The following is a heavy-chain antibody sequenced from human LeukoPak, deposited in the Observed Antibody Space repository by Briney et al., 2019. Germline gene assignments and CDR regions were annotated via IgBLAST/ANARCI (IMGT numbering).Heavy chain of an antibody. CDR3: ARETGYYGSGSGIDY. V-gene: IGHV4-4*07. CDR2: IYTSGST. J-gene: IGHJ4*02. Sequence: KPSETLSLTCTVSGGSISSYYWSWVRQPAGKGLEWIGRIYTSGSTNYNPSLKSRVTMSVDTSKNQFSLKLSSVTAADTAVYYCARETGYYGSGSGIDYWGQGTLVTVSS. CDR1: GGSISSYY. D-gene: IGHD3-10*01.